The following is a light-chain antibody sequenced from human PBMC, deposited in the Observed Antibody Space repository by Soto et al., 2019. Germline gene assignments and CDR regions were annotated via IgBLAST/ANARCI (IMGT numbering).Light chain of an antibody. CDR3: QQYNDWPLT. CDR2: GSS. V-gene: IGKV3-15*01. J-gene: IGKJ1*01. Sequence: EIVMTQSPATLSVSPGERVTLSFLASQSVRTNLAWYQQKPGQAPRLLIYGSSFRATGVPARFSGTGSGTEFTLTISSLQSEDFALYYCQQYNDWPLTFGQGTKVDIK. CDR1: QSVRTN.